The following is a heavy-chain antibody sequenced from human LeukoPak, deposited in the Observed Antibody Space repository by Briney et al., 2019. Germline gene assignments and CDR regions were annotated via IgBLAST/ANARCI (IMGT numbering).Heavy chain of an antibody. CDR1: GGTFSSYA. CDR2: IIPILGII. CDR3: AIGYCSSSNCYGPSFDY. J-gene: IGHJ4*02. Sequence: GASVKVSCKASGGTFSSYAISWVRQAPGQGLEWMGRIIPILGIINYAQKFQGRVTITADKSTSTAYMELNSLRSEDTAVYYCAIGYCSSSNCYGPSFDYWGQGTLVTVSS. D-gene: IGHD2-2*03. V-gene: IGHV1-69*04.